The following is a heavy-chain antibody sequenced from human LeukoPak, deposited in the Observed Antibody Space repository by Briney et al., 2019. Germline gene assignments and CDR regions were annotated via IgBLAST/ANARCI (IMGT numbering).Heavy chain of an antibody. Sequence: GGSLRLSCAASGFTFSSYGMHWVRQAPGKGLEWVANIKPDESEKYYVGSVKGRFTISRDNAKNSLYLQMNSLRAEDTAVYYCAKWGPYDILTGRINWGQGTLVTVSS. J-gene: IGHJ4*02. CDR3: AKWGPYDILTGRIN. V-gene: IGHV3-7*03. CDR1: GFTFSSYG. D-gene: IGHD3-9*01. CDR2: IKPDESEK.